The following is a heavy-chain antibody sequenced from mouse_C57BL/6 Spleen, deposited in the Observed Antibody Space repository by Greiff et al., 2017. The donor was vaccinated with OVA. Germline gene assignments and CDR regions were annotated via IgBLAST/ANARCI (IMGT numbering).Heavy chain of an antibody. J-gene: IGHJ4*01. CDR3: ASYDSYAMDY. V-gene: IGHV1-42*01. CDR2: INPSTGGT. Sequence: VQLQQSGPELVKPGASVKISCKASGYSFTGYYMNWVKQSPEKSLEWIGEINPSTGGTTYNQKFKAKATLTVDKSSSTAYMQLKSLTSEDSAVYYCASYDSYAMDYWGQGTSVTVAS. D-gene: IGHD2-12*01. CDR1: GYSFTGYY.